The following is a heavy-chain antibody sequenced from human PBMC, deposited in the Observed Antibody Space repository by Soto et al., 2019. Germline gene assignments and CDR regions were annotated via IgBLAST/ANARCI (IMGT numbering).Heavy chain of an antibody. V-gene: IGHV5-51*01. CDR3: TYYCVDRLDSSSPGY. D-gene: IGHD5-18*01. CDR2: IYPADSDA. CDR1: GYTFIHYW. J-gene: IGHJ4*02. Sequence: GESLKISCKTSGYTFIHYWVGWVRQLPGKGLEWMGLIYPADSDATYGPSFQGQVTLSVDKSTDTSKNQVVLTMTNMDPVDTATYYCVDRLDSSSPGYWGQGTLVTVSS.